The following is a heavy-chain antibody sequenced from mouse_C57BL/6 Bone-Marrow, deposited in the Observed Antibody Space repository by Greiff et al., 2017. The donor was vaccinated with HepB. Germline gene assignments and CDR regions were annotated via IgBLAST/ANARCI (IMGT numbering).Heavy chain of an antibody. J-gene: IGHJ2*01. CDR2: ISYDGSN. D-gene: IGHD2-1*01. CDR1: GYSITSGYY. Sequence: EVHLVESGPGLVKPSQSLSLTCSVTGYSITSGYYWNWIRQFPGNKLEWMGYISYDGSNNYNPSLKNRISITRDTSKNQFFLKLNSVTTEDTATYYCARVGWYLDYWGQGTTLTVSS. V-gene: IGHV3-6*01. CDR3: ARVGWYLDY.